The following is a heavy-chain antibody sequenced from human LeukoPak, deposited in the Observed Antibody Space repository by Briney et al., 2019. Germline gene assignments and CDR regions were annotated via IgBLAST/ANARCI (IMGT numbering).Heavy chain of an antibody. Sequence: GRSLRLSCAASGFTFSSYFWMHWVRQAPGKGLVWVSRIKSDGSSSTYADSVKGRFTISRDNAKNTLYVQMNTLRAEATAVYYCVSDLDLGGYSSFDSWGQGTLVTVSS. CDR3: VSDLDLGGYSSFDS. J-gene: IGHJ4*02. V-gene: IGHV3-74*01. CDR2: IKSDGSSS. D-gene: IGHD4-23*01. CDR1: GFTFSSYFW.